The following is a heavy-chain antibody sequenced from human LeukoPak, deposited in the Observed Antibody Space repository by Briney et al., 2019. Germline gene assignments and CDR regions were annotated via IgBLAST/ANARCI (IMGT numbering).Heavy chain of an antibody. J-gene: IGHJ5*02. V-gene: IGHV4-61*02. CDR1: GASINSDNYY. CDR2: IYTTGST. Sequence: SETLSLTCTVSGASINSDNYYWSWIRQPAGTGLEWIGRIYTTGSTNYNPSLNSRVSIPVDTSKNQFSLKLSSVTAADTAVYYCANGTNWFDPWGQGTLVTVSS. CDR3: ANGTNWFDP. D-gene: IGHD1-14*01.